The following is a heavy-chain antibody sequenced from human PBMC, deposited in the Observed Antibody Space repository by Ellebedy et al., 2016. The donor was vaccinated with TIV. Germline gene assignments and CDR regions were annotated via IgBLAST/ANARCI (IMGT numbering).Heavy chain of an antibody. CDR1: GYTFTGYY. CDR3: AILYGSGSYVSDY. J-gene: IGHJ4*02. V-gene: IGHV1-2*02. D-gene: IGHD3-10*01. CDR2: INPNSGGT. Sequence: ASVKVSXXASGYTFTGYYMHWVRQAPGQGLEWMGWINPNSGGTNYAQKFQGRVTMTRDTSISTAYMELSRLRSDDTAVYYCAILYGSGSYVSDYWGQGTLVTVSS.